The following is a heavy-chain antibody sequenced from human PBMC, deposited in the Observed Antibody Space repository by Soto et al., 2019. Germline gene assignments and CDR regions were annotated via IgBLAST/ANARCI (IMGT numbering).Heavy chain of an antibody. CDR2: SRDKPQGYST. CDR1: GFTLSDHY. J-gene: IGHJ4*02. Sequence: PVGSLRLSGAVSGFTLSDHYIDWVRQAPGKGLEWVGRSRDKPQGYSTTYAASVKGRFTASRDESKNSAYLQMNSLKTEDTAVYYCVRATYFSDSSGYTRCLDYWGQGTLVTVSS. CDR3: VRATYFSDSSGYTRCLDY. V-gene: IGHV3-72*01. D-gene: IGHD3-22*01.